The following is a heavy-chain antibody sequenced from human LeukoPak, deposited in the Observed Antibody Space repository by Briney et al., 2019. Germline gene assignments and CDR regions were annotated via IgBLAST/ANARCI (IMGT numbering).Heavy chain of an antibody. Sequence: SETLSLTCTVSGGSISSGGYYWSWIRQPPGKGLEWIGYIYHSGSTYYNPSLKSRVTISVDRSKNQFSLKLSSVTAADTAVYYCASYRRDNRNFDYWGQGTLVTVSS. CDR3: ASYRRDNRNFDY. CDR1: GGSISSGGYY. V-gene: IGHV4-30-2*01. J-gene: IGHJ4*02. CDR2: IYHSGST. D-gene: IGHD1-1*01.